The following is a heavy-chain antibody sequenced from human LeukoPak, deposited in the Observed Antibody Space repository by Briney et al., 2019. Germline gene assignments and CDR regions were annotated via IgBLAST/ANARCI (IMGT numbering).Heavy chain of an antibody. CDR2: ISYDGSIK. D-gene: IGHD3-10*01. J-gene: IGHJ4*02. CDR3: AAYPFRGDTHYFDH. Sequence: PGGSLRLSCAASGFTFSSYGMHWVRQAPGKGLEWVAVISYDGSIKYYADSVKGRFTISRDNSKNTLYLQMNSLRAEDTAVYYCAAYPFRGDTHYFDHWGQGILVTVSS. CDR1: GFTFSSYG. V-gene: IGHV3-30*03.